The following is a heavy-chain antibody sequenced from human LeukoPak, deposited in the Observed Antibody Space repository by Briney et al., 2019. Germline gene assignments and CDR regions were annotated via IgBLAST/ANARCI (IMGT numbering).Heavy chain of an antibody. CDR1: GGSISSGGYY. V-gene: IGHV4-31*03. Sequence: SQTLSLTCTVSGGSISSGGYYWSWIRQHPGKGLEWIGCIYYSGSTYYNPSLKSRVTISVDTSKNQFSLKLSSVTAADTAVYYCVRASTSSSGYLRYYFDYWGQGTLVTVSS. D-gene: IGHD6-19*01. J-gene: IGHJ4*02. CDR2: IYYSGST. CDR3: VRASTSSSGYLRYYFDY.